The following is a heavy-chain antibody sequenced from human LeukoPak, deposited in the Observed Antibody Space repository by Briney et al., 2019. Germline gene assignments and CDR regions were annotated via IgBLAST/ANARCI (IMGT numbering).Heavy chain of an antibody. CDR2: ISGSGGST. CDR3: VKIAVADYYFDY. CDR1: GLTFSGYA. V-gene: IGHV3-23*01. J-gene: IGHJ4*02. D-gene: IGHD6-19*01. Sequence: GGSLRLSCAASGLTFSGYAMCWVRQAPGKGLEWVSAISGSGGSTYYADSVKGRFTISRDNSKNTLYLQMNSLRAEDTAVYYCVKIAVADYYFDYWGQGTLVTVSS.